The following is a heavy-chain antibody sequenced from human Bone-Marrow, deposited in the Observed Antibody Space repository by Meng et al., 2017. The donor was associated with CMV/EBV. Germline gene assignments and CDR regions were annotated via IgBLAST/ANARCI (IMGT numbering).Heavy chain of an antibody. CDR2: ISSSSSYI. CDR3: ARDRVYSSGWSDY. V-gene: IGHV3-21*01. CDR1: GFTFSSYS. Sequence: GESLKISCAASGFTFSSYSMNWVRQAPGKGLEWVSSISSSSSYIYYADSVKGRFTISRDNAKNSLYLQMNSLRVDDTAVYYCARDRVYSSGWSDYWGQGTLVAVSS. J-gene: IGHJ4*02. D-gene: IGHD6-19*01.